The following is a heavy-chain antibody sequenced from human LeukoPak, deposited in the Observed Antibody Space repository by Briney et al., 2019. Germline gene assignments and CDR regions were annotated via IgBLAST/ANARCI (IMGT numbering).Heavy chain of an antibody. CDR2: INPNSGGT. CDR1: GYTFIDYY. V-gene: IGHV1-2*02. Sequence: ASVKVSCKASGYTFIDYYIHWVRQAPGEGLEWMGWINPNSGGTNHAQKFQGSVTMTRDTSISTAYMELTRLNSDDTAVYYCAKNMGYGDYWYFDLWGRGTLVTVSS. J-gene: IGHJ2*01. D-gene: IGHD4-17*01. CDR3: AKNMGYGDYWYFDL.